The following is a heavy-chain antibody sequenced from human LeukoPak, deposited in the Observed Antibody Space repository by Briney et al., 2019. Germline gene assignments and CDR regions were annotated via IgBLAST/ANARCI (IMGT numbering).Heavy chain of an antibody. Sequence: PGGSLRLSCAASGFTFSSYWMHWVRQAPGKGLVWVSRINSDGSSTSYADPVKGRFTISRDNAKNSLYLQMNSLRAEDTAVYYCARDLGSGSKGSYFDYWGQGTLVTVSS. D-gene: IGHD1-26*01. CDR1: GFTFSSYW. V-gene: IGHV3-74*01. CDR2: INSDGSST. J-gene: IGHJ4*02. CDR3: ARDLGSGSKGSYFDY.